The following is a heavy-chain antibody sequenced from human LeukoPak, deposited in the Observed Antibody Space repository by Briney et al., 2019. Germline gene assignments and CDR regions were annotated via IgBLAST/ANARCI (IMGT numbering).Heavy chain of an antibody. D-gene: IGHD2-2*01. Sequence: SETLSLTCTVSGGSISSHYWSWIRQPPGKGLEWIGYINYSGSTNYNPSLKSRVTISVDTSKNQFSLKLSSVTAADTAVYYCARYCSSTSCYPYNWFDPWGQGTLVTVSS. CDR2: INYSGST. J-gene: IGHJ5*02. CDR3: ARYCSSTSCYPYNWFDP. CDR1: GGSISSHY. V-gene: IGHV4-59*11.